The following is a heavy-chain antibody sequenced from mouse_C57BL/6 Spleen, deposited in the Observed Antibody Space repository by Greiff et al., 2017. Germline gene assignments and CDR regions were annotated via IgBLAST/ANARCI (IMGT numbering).Heavy chain of an antibody. D-gene: IGHD1-1*01. CDR2: IDPETGGT. J-gene: IGHJ4*01. CDR3: TREDGSSYDYAMDY. V-gene: IGHV1-15*01. CDR1: GYTFTDYE. Sequence: QVQLQQSGAELVRPGASVTLSCKASGYTFTDYEMHWVKQTPVHGLEWIGAIDPETGGTAYNQKFKGKAILTADKSSSTAYMGLRSLTSEDSAVYYCTREDGSSYDYAMDYWGQGTSVTVSS.